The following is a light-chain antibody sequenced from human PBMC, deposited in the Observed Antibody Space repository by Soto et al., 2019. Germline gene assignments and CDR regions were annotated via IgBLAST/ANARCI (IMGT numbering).Light chain of an antibody. CDR2: DVS. J-gene: IGLJ1*01. Sequence: QSVLTQPASVSGSPGQSITISCTGTSSDVGGFNFVSWFQQHPGKAPKLMIYDVSNRPSGVSNRFSGSKSGNTASLTISGLQAEDEADYYCSSYTSSSIDVFGTGTKVTV. V-gene: IGLV2-14*01. CDR1: SSDVGGFNF. CDR3: SSYTSSSIDV.